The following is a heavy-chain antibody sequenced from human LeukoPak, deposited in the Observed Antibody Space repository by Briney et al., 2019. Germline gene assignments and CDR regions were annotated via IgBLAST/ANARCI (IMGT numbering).Heavy chain of an antibody. CDR1: GLTVSSNY. D-gene: IGHD3-16*01. CDR2: IYSGGST. Sequence: PGGSLRLSCAASGLTVSSNYMSWVRQAPGKGLEWVSVIYSGGSTYYADSVKGRFTISRHNSKNTLYLQMNSLRAEDTAVYYCARDMMRAGDSRDYWGQGTLVTVSS. CDR3: ARDMMRAGDSRDY. V-gene: IGHV3-53*04. J-gene: IGHJ4*02.